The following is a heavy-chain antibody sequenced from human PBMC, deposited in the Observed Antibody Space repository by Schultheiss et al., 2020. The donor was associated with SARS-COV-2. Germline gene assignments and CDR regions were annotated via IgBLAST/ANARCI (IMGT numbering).Heavy chain of an antibody. CDR3: ARALGSPYTSPRFDP. D-gene: IGHD2-2*02. CDR2: INPDSGAT. J-gene: IGHJ5*02. Sequence: ASVKVSCKTSGYIFTYHYIHWVRQAPGQGLEWMGRINPDSGATSSAQRFQGRVTMTTDTSISTVYMELSRLRSDDTAVYYCARALGSPYTSPRFDPWGQGTLVTVSS. CDR1: GYIFTYHY. V-gene: IGHV1-2*06.